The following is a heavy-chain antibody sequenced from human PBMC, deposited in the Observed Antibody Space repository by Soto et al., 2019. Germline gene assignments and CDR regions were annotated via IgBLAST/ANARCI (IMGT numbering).Heavy chain of an antibody. CDR1: GYSFTSYW. J-gene: IGHJ3*02. D-gene: IGHD2-2*01. CDR2: IYPGDSDT. V-gene: IGHV5-51*01. Sequence: GESLKISCKVSGYSFTSYWIGWVRQMPGKGLEWMGIIYPGDSDTRYSPSFQGQVTISADKSISTAYLQWSSLKASDAAMYYCARPGYCSSTSCYEIPDAFDIWGQGTMVTVSS. CDR3: ARPGYCSSTSCYEIPDAFDI.